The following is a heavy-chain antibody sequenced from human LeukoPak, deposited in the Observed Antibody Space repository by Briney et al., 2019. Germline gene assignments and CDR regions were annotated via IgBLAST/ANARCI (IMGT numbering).Heavy chain of an antibody. V-gene: IGHV3-30*04. D-gene: IGHD6-19*01. Sequence: GGSLRLSCAASGFTFSSYAMHWVRQAPGKGLEWVAVISYDGSNKYYADSVKGRFTISRDNSKNTLYLQMNSLRAEDTAVYYCAKWAVAGTRSDYWGQGTLVTVSS. CDR2: ISYDGSNK. CDR1: GFTFSSYA. J-gene: IGHJ4*02. CDR3: AKWAVAGTRSDY.